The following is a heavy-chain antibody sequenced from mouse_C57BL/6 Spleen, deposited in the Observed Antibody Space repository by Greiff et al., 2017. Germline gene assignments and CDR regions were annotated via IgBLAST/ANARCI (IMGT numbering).Heavy chain of an antibody. CDR3: ARQYDYGVFCAY. CDR1: GYAFSSYW. Sequence: QVQLQQSGAELVKPGASVKISCKASGYAFSSYWMNWVKQRPGKGLEWIGQIYPGDGDTNYNGKFKGKATLTADKSSSTAYMQLSSLTSEGSAVYFCARQYDYGVFCAYWGQGTLVTVSA. D-gene: IGHD2-4*01. CDR2: IYPGDGDT. V-gene: IGHV1-80*01. J-gene: IGHJ3*01.